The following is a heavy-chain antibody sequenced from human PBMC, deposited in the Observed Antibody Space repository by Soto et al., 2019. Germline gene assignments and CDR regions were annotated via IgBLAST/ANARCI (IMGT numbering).Heavy chain of an antibody. CDR1: GFTFSSYG. CDR3: ARDKDNWNPGYFDY. Sequence: GGSLRLSCAASGFTFSSYGMHWVRQAPGKGLEWVAVIWYDGSNKYYADSVKGRFTISRDNSKNTLYLQMNSLRAEDTAVYYCARDKDNWNPGYFDYWGQGTLVIVSS. CDR2: IWYDGSNK. D-gene: IGHD1-20*01. V-gene: IGHV3-33*01. J-gene: IGHJ4*02.